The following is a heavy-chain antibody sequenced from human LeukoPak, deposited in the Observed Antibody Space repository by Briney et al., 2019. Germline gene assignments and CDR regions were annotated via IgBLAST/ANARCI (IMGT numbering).Heavy chain of an antibody. CDR3: ARRYYDILTGYYYFDY. CDR1: GGSISSYY. CDR2: IYYSGST. V-gene: IGHV4-59*01. Sequence: SETLSLTCTVSGGSISSYYWSWIRQPPRKGLEWIGYIYYSGSTNYNPSLKSRVTISVDTSKNQFSLKLSSVTAADTAVYYCARRYYDILTGYYYFDYWGQGTLVTVSS. D-gene: IGHD3-9*01. J-gene: IGHJ4*02.